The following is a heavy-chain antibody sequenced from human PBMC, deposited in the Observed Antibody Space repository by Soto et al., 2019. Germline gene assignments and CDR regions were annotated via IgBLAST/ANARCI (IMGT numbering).Heavy chain of an antibody. Sequence: GGSLRLSCAASGFTFSNAWMSWVRQAPGKGLEWVGRIKSKTDGGTTDYAAPVKGRFTISRDDSKNTLYLQMNSLKTEDTAVYYCTTGVVAVADIQGSYWGQGTLVPVSS. CDR2: IKSKTDGGTT. CDR3: TTGVVAVADIQGSY. D-gene: IGHD6-19*01. CDR1: GFTFSNAW. V-gene: IGHV3-15*01. J-gene: IGHJ4*02.